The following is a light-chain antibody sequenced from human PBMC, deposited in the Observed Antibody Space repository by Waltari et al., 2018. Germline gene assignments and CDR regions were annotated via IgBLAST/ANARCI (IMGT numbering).Light chain of an antibody. V-gene: IGKV3-15*01. CDR2: EAS. J-gene: IGKJ5*01. CDR1: QRVSSN. CDR3: QQYNTWPPIT. Sequence: EIVMTQATATLSVSPGERATCTCRASQRVSSNLAWYQQKPGQTPRLLIYEASTRPTGIPARFSGSGSGTEFTLSISNLQSEDFAVYYCQQYNTWPPITFGQGTRLEIK.